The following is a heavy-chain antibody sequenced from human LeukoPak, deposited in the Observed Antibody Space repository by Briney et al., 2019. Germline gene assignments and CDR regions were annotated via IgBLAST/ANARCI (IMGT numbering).Heavy chain of an antibody. D-gene: IGHD3-16*01. CDR3: ARDGGDGPVVMYYMDV. J-gene: IGHJ6*03. Sequence: GASVKVSCKASGGTFSSYAISWVRQAPGQGLEWMGGIIPIFGTANYAQKFQGRVTITADESTSTAYMELSSLRSEDTAVYYCARDGGDGPVVMYYMDVWGKGNTVTVSS. CDR2: IIPIFGTA. CDR1: GGTFSSYA. V-gene: IGHV1-69*13.